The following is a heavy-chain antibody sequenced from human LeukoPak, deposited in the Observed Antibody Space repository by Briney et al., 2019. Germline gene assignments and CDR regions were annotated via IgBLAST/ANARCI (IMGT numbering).Heavy chain of an antibody. CDR3: ASSIAVAATKPFDY. CDR2: INTNTGNP. CDR1: GYTFSGYY. Sequence: ASVKVSCKGSGYTFSGYYMHWVRQAPGQGLEWMGWINTNTGNPTYAQGFTGRFVFSLDTSVSTAYLQISSLKAEDTAVYYCASSIAVAATKPFDYWGQGTLVTVSS. V-gene: IGHV7-4-1*02. J-gene: IGHJ4*02. D-gene: IGHD6-19*01.